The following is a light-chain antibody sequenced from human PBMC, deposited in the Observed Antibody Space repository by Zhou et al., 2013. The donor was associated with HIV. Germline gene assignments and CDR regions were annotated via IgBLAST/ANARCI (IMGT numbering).Light chain of an antibody. J-gene: IGKJ1*01. CDR1: QSLGRW. V-gene: IGKV1-5*03. Sequence: DIQMTQSPSTLSASVGERVTITCRASQSLGRWLAWYQQRPGKPPKLIIYRTSSLQPGVPSRFSGSGGDREFNLTIDGLQPDDFATYYCHQYDNLWTFGPGTRVDVK. CDR3: HQYDNLWT. CDR2: RTS.